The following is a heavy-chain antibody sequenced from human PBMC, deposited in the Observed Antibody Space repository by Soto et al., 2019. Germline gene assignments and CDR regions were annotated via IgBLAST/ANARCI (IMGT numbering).Heavy chain of an antibody. CDR3: AKDYYYYDSSGYYLEDALDI. Sequence: PGGSLRLSCAASGFTFSSYAMSWVRQAPGKGLEWVSAISGSGGSTYYADSVKGRFTISRDNSKNTLYLQMNSLRAEDTAVYYCAKDYYYYDSSGYYLEDALDIWGQGTMVTVSS. CDR2: ISGSGGST. J-gene: IGHJ3*02. D-gene: IGHD3-22*01. V-gene: IGHV3-23*01. CDR1: GFTFSSYA.